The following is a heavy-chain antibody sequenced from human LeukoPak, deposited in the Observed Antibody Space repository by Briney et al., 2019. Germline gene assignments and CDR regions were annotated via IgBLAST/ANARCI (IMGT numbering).Heavy chain of an antibody. CDR3: APNPRGAYYFDY. J-gene: IGHJ4*02. D-gene: IGHD2-8*01. V-gene: IGHV3-30-3*01. CDR2: ISYDGSNK. Sequence: PGGSLRLSCAASGFTFSSYAMHWVRQAPGKGLEWVAVISYDGSNKYYAGSVKGRFTISRDNSKNTLYLQMNSLRAEDTAVYYCAPNPRGAYYFDYWGQGTLVTVSS. CDR1: GFTFSSYA.